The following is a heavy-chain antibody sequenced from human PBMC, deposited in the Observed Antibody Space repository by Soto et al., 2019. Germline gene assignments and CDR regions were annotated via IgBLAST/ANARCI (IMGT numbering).Heavy chain of an antibody. CDR2: MNPSTGNT. CDR3: ARGRIIVAGGFDP. J-gene: IGHJ5*02. CDR1: GYTFTSYD. D-gene: IGHD6-19*01. Sequence: QVQLVQSGAEVKKPGASVKVSCKASGYTFTSYDIIWVRQATGQGLEWMGWMNPSTGNTDSAEKFQGRLTMTRNTSRSTVYMELSSLSFEDTAVYYCARGRIIVAGGFDPWGQGTRVTVSS. V-gene: IGHV1-8*01.